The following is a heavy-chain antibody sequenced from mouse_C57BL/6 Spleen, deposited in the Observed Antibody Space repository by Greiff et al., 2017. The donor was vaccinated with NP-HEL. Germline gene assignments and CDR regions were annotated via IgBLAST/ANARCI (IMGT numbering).Heavy chain of an antibody. D-gene: IGHD3-2*02. CDR3: ARFAQATLDY. CDR2: INPSTGGT. V-gene: IGHV1-42*01. CDR1: GYSFTGYY. Sequence: EVKLVESGPELVKPGASVKISCKASGYSFTGYYMNWVQQSPDKSLEWIGEINPSTGGTTYNQKFKAKATLTVDKSSSTAYMQLKSLTSEDSAVYYCARFAQATLDYWGQGTTLTVSS. J-gene: IGHJ2*01.